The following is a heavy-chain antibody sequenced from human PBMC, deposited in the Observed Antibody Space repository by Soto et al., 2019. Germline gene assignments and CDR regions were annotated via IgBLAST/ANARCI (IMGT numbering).Heavy chain of an antibody. Sequence: QVQLVQSGAEVKKTGASVKVACKASGYTFTSYGISWVRQASGQALDWMGWISAYNGDTNYPDKFEGRVTMNTDTFKSTAYIDMRSLRYDDTAVYYCARARGDYDSSRYLGRALDTRGQVKMVTVSS. CDR3: ARARGDYDSSRYLGRALDT. J-gene: IGHJ3*02. V-gene: IGHV1-18*01. CDR2: ISAYNGDT. D-gene: IGHD3-22*01. CDR1: GYTFTSYG.